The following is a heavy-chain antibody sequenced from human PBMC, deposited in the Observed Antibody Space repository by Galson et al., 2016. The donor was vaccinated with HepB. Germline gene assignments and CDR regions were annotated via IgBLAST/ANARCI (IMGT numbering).Heavy chain of an antibody. D-gene: IGHD2-15*01. V-gene: IGHV5-51*01. CDR1: GYTFANYW. CDR2: IYPADSDT. CDR3: ARRQRDCSGGTCFARNFDF. J-gene: IGHJ4*02. Sequence: QSGAEVKTPGKSLKISCKASGYTFANYWIGWVRQVPGEGLEWMGIIYPADSDTRVDSSFQGHVTISADTSTTTAYLQWGSLKASDRAIYYCARRQRDCSGGTCFARNFDFWGQGTLVSVSS.